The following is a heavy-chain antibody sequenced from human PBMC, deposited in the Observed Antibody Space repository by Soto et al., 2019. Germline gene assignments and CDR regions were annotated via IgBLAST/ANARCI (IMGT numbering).Heavy chain of an antibody. V-gene: IGHV1-8*01. J-gene: IGHJ6*02. CDR1: GYTFTSYD. Sequence: QVQLVQSGAEVKKPGASVKVSCKASGYTFTSYDINWGRQATGQGLEWMGWRNPNSGNTGYAQKFQGRVTMTRNTSISTAYMELSSMRSADTAVYYCAREKTSYGMDVWGQGTTVTVSS. CDR2: RNPNSGNT. CDR3: AREKTSYGMDV.